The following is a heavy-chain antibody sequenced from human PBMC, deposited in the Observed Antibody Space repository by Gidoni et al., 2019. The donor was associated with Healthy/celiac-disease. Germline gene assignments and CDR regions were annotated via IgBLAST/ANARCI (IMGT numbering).Heavy chain of an antibody. Sequence: EVQLLESGGGLVQPGGSLRLSCAASGFTFSSDAMSWVRQAPGKGLEWFSAISGSGGSTYYADSVKGRFTISRDNSKNTLYLQMNSLRAEDTAVYYCAKGKSITIFGVVLDYWGQGTLVTVSS. CDR1: GFTFSSDA. J-gene: IGHJ4*02. CDR2: ISGSGGST. D-gene: IGHD3-3*01. CDR3: AKGKSITIFGVVLDY. V-gene: IGHV3-23*01.